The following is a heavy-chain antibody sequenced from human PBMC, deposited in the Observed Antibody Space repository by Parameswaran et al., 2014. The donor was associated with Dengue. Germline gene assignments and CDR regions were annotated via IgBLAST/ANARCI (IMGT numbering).Heavy chain of an antibody. V-gene: IGHV4-4*02. Sequence: VRQMPGKGLEWIGEIYHSGSTNYNPSLKSRVTISVDKSKNQFSLKLSSVTAADTAVYYCARTFGYYYDSSGYLAYWGQGTLVTVSS. D-gene: IGHD3-22*01. CDR2: IYHSGST. J-gene: IGHJ4*02. CDR3: ARTFGYYYDSSGYLAY.